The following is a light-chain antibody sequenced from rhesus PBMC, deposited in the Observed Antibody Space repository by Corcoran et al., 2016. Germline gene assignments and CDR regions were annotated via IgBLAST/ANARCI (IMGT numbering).Light chain of an antibody. CDR1: QGISSY. CDR3: QQYNSAPLT. V-gene: IGKV1-37*01. CDR2: YAS. Sequence: DIQMTQSPSSLSASVGDTVTITCRASQGISSYLAWYHQKPGKAPKPLIYYASKLESGVPSRCSGSGAGTEFTLTISSLQPEDFATYYCQQYNSAPLTFGGGTKVEIK. J-gene: IGKJ4*01.